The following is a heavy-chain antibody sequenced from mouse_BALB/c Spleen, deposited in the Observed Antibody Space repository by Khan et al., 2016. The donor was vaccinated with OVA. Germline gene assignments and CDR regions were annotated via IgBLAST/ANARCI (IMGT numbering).Heavy chain of an antibody. CDR1: KFTISTYG. J-gene: IGHJ2*01. CDR2: IDSNGGST. D-gene: IGHD2-12*01. CDR3: ARSAI. V-gene: IGHV5-6-3*01. Sequence: EVELVRPGGGIVQPGGSLKPSFAASKFTISTYGMPSVPQTPNKRLELAATIDSNGGSTDYPDSVKSRFTISGDNAKNALYLQMRSLKSEDTAMYYCARSAIWGQGTTLTVSS.